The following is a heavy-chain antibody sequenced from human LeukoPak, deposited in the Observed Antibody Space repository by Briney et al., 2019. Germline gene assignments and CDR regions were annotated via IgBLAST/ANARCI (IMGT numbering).Heavy chain of an antibody. CDR1: GFTFSTYS. CDR2: IDTTTSYI. Sequence: PGGSLRLSCAASGFTFSTYSMNWVRQAPGKGLEWVSFIDTTTSYIYYGDSVKGRFTISRDNAKNSLYLQMNGLRAKDTAVYYCARGRSITLLRGVAMSDGFDIWGQGAMVTVSS. D-gene: IGHD3-10*01. V-gene: IGHV3-21*01. J-gene: IGHJ3*02. CDR3: ARGRSITLLRGVAMSDGFDI.